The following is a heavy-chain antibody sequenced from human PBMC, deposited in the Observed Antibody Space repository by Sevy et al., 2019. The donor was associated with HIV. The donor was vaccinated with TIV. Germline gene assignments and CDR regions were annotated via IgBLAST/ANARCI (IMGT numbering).Heavy chain of an antibody. CDR3: ARDSSTGITVHGVVTYGMDV. Sequence: SETLPLTCAVSGGSISSYYWTWIRQPPGKGLEWIGYVNYRGSTNYNPSLKSRLTMSVDISKNQFSLKLTSVTAADTAVYYCARDSSTGITVHGVVTYGMDVWGQGTTVTVSS. CDR1: GGSISSYY. V-gene: IGHV4-59*01. D-gene: IGHD3-3*01. CDR2: VNYRGST. J-gene: IGHJ6*02.